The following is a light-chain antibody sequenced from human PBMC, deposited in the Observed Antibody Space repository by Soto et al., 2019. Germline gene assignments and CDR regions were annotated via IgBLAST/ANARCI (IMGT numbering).Light chain of an antibody. CDR2: DVS. J-gene: IGLJ1*01. CDR3: CSYAGSPYV. CDR1: SSDVGGYKY. V-gene: IGLV2-11*01. Sequence: QSVLTQPRSVSGSPGQSVTISCTGTSSDVGGYKYVSWYQQHPGKAPKLMIYDVSERPSGVPDRFSGSKSGNTASLTISGLHAEDEAEYYCCSYAGSPYVFGTGTKVTVL.